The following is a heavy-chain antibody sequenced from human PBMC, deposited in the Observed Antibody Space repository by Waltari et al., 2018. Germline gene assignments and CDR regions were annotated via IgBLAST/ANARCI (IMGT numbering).Heavy chain of an antibody. CDR2: IRGGGAGT. D-gene: IGHD5-18*01. CDR1: GVTFSNYA. Sequence: EVHLLESGGGLVQPGGSLRLSCVASGVTFSNYAMTWVRQAPGQGLEWVSYIRGGGAGTLYADSVKGRFTISRDNSKNTLYLQMNSLGAEDTALYYCAKCASSYGNDALDVWGRGTMVTVSS. CDR3: AKCASSYGNDALDV. J-gene: IGHJ3*01. V-gene: IGHV3-23*01.